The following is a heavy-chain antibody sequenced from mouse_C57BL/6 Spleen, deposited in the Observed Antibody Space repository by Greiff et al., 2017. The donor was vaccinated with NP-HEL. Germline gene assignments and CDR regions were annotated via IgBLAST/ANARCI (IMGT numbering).Heavy chain of an antibody. J-gene: IGHJ2*01. CDR1: GFTFSSYA. CDR3: TRDYYGSSQGLVDY. D-gene: IGHD1-1*01. CDR2: ISSGGDYI. Sequence: EVQRVESGEGLVKPGGSLKLSCAASGFTFSSYAMSWVRQTPEKRLEWVAYISSGGDYIYYADTVKGRFTISRDNARNTLYLQMSSLKSEDTAMYYCTRDYYGSSQGLVDYWGQGTTLTVSS. V-gene: IGHV5-9-1*02.